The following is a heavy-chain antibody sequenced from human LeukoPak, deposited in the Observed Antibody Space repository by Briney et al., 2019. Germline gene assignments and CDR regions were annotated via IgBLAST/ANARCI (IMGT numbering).Heavy chain of an antibody. V-gene: IGHV1-8*01. CDR1: GYTFTSYD. D-gene: IGHD3-10*01. CDR2: MNPNSGNT. J-gene: IGHJ4*02. CDR3: ARRALVRGIL. Sequence: ASVKVSCKASGYTFTSYDINWVRQATGQGLEWMGWMNPNSGNTGYARKLQGRVTMTRNTSISTAYMELSSLRSEDTAIYYCARRALVRGILWGQGTLVTVSS.